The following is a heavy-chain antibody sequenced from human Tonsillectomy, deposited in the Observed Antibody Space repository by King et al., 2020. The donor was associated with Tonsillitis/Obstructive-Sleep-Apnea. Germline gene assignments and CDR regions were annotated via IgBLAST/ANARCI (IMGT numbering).Heavy chain of an antibody. CDR1: GYTFTSYG. Sequence: VQLVESGAEVKKPGASVKVSCKASGYTFTSYGISWVRQAPGQGLEWMGWISAYDGSTNHAQKLQGRVTMTTDTSTSTAYMELRSLRSDDTAVYYCASDVGVRGVFYPLDYWGQGTPVTVSS. D-gene: IGHD3-10*01. J-gene: IGHJ4*02. CDR3: ASDVGVRGVFYPLDY. V-gene: IGHV1-18*01. CDR2: ISAYDGST.